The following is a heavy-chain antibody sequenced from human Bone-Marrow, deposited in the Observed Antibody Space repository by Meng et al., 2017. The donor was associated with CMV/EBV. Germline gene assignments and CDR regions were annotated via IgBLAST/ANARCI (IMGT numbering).Heavy chain of an antibody. Sequence: TVSGASVSIEGYYWSWYRQHPEKGLEWIAFISHSGNTYQNPSLSSRTSISLDTSKNQFSLNLNSVTAADTAVYYCARDPLRYDSPPYWGQGALVTVSS. CDR3: ARDPLRYDSPPY. V-gene: IGHV4-31*03. J-gene: IGHJ4*02. CDR1: GASVSIEGYY. CDR2: ISHSGNT. D-gene: IGHD3-22*01.